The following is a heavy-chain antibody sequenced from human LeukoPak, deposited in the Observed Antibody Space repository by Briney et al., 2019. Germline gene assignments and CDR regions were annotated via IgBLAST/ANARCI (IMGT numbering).Heavy chain of an antibody. CDR1: GFTFSSYG. J-gene: IGHJ6*03. CDR3: AKVKQQLVLYYYMDV. D-gene: IGHD6-13*01. CDR2: IGSDGIKK. Sequence: GGSLRLSCAASGFTFSSYGIDWVRQAPGKGLEWVAFIGSDGIKKYYTDSVKGRFTISRDNFKNTLYLQMNSLRAEDTAVYYCAKVKQQLVLYYYMDVWGKGTTVTISS. V-gene: IGHV3-30*02.